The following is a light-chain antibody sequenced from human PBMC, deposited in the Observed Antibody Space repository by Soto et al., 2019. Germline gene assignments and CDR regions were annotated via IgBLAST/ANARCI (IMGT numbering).Light chain of an antibody. CDR3: QQYNNYWT. Sequence: DIQMTQSPSTLSASVGDRVTITCRASQSISTWLAWYQQRPGNAPKVLIYKASSLESGVPSRFSGSGSGTEFTLTISSLQPDDFATYYCQQYNNYWTFGQGTRVEIK. J-gene: IGKJ1*01. CDR1: QSISTW. CDR2: KAS. V-gene: IGKV1-5*03.